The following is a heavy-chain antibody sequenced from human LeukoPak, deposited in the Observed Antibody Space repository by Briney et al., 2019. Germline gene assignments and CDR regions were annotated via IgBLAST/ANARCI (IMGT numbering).Heavy chain of an antibody. CDR2: ISWNSGSI. V-gene: IGHV3-9*01. D-gene: IGHD6-19*01. J-gene: IGHJ4*02. CDR1: GFIFNNYA. CDR3: AKDNRRHYTSGPNPDSLH. Sequence: GGSLRLSCAGSGFIFNNYAMHWVRQPPGKGLEWVSGISWNSGSIDYADSVKGRYTISRDNAKNSLYLQMNSLRVEDTAFYYCAKDNRRHYTSGPNPDSLHWGQGALVTVSS.